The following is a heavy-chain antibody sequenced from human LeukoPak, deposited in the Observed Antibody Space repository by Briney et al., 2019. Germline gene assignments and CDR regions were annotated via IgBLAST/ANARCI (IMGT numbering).Heavy chain of an antibody. CDR3: TTASLAFGTKYFDP. CDR2: VNPRSGNA. CDR1: GYTFINYN. J-gene: IGHJ5*02. Sequence: ASGKVSCKASGYTFINYNINWVRQGTGQGLEWMGWVNPRSGNAGYLQKFQGRLTITRDTSIDTPYMDLSSLSSDDTAVYYCTTASLAFGTKYFDPWGQGTLVTVSS. V-gene: IGHV1-8*03. D-gene: IGHD3-10*01.